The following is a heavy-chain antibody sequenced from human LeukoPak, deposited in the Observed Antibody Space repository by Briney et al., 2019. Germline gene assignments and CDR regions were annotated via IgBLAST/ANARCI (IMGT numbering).Heavy chain of an antibody. V-gene: IGHV4-34*01. J-gene: IGHJ4*02. CDR2: INHSGST. CDR1: GGSFSAYY. Sequence: SETLSLTCAVCGGSFSAYYWSWIRQPPGKGLEWIGEINHSGSTNYNPSLKSRVTISVDTSKNQFSLKLSSVTAADTAVYYCARGTTYCGGDCYDYWGQGTLVTVSS. CDR3: ARGTTYCGGDCYDY. D-gene: IGHD2-21*02.